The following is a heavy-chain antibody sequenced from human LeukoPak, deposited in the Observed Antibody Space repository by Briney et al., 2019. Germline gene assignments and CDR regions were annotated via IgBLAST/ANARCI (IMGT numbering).Heavy chain of an antibody. J-gene: IGHJ5*02. V-gene: IGHV4-39*07. CDR2: IYYSGST. CDR1: GGSISSSSYY. Sequence: SETLSLTCTVSGGSISSSSYYWGWIRQPPGKGLEWIGSIYYSGSTYYNPSLKSRVTISVDTSKNQFSLKLRSVTAADTAVYYCARWGTYASTSNWFDPWGQGTLVTVSS. D-gene: IGHD2-2*01. CDR3: ARWGTYASTSNWFDP.